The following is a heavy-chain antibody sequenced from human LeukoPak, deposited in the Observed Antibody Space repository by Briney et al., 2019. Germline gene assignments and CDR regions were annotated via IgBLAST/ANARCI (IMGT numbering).Heavy chain of an antibody. D-gene: IGHD2-21*02. V-gene: IGHV3-30*04. CDR3: ARGSAYCGGDCYFNFDY. Sequence: PGRSLRLSCAASGFTFSDYGVHWVRQAPGKGLEWEPLISYDGSNKYDADSVKGRFTISRDNAKNSLFLQMNSLRAEDTAVYYCARGSAYCGGDCYFNFDYWGQGTLVTVSS. CDR1: GFTFSDYG. J-gene: IGHJ4*02. CDR2: ISYDGSNK.